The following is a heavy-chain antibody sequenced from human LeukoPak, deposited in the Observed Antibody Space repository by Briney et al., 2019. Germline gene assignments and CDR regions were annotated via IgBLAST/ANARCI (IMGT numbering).Heavy chain of an antibody. Sequence: PGGSLRLSCAASGFTFNIYGMHWVRQAPGKGLEWVSFIRYDGGSKYYADSVKGRFAISRDNSKNTLYLQMNSLRAEDTAVYYCAKNGDSERWLQPKFVTHWGQGTLVTVSS. V-gene: IGHV3-30*02. CDR1: GFTFNIYG. D-gene: IGHD5-24*01. CDR2: IRYDGGSK. CDR3: AKNGDSERWLQPKFVTH. J-gene: IGHJ4*02.